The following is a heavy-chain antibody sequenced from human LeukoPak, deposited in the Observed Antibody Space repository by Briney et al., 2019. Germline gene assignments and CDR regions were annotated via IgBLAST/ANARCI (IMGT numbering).Heavy chain of an antibody. J-gene: IGHJ4*02. Sequence: SVKVSCKASGGTFSSYAISWVRQAPGQGLEWMGGIIPIFGTANYAQKFQGRVTTTADESTSTAYMELSSLRSEDTAVYYCATDYYDSSGREYYFDYWGQGTLVTVSS. D-gene: IGHD3-22*01. CDR1: GGTFSSYA. CDR2: IIPIFGTA. V-gene: IGHV1-69*01. CDR3: ATDYYDSSGREYYFDY.